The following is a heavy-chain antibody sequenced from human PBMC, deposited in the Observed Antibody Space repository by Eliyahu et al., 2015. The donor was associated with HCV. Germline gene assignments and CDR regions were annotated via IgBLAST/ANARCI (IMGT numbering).Heavy chain of an antibody. J-gene: IGHJ4*02. CDR2: IIPIFGTP. D-gene: IGHD3-22*01. CDR3: AREWGIDSRGYYYGY. CDR1: GXTXSSYG. V-gene: IGHV1-69*01. Sequence: QVQLVQSGAEVKKPGSSVKVSCKASGXTXSSYGISWVRQAPGQGLEWXGGIIPIFGTPNYAQKFQGRVTITADESTSTAYMELSSLRSEDTAVYYCAREWGIDSRGYYYGYWGQGTLVTVSS.